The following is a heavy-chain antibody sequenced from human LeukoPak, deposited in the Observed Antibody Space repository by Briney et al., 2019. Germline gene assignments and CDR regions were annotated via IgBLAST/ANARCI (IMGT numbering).Heavy chain of an antibody. Sequence: SQTLSLTCTVSGGSISSGGYYWNWIRQHPGKGLEWIGCMYYSGITYYNSSLKSRVTIAVDTSKNQFSLNLSSVTAADTAVYYCARDSDTKIDYWGQGTLVTVSS. D-gene: IGHD2-8*01. CDR3: ARDSDTKIDY. J-gene: IGHJ4*02. V-gene: IGHV4-31*03. CDR2: MYYSGIT. CDR1: GGSISSGGYY.